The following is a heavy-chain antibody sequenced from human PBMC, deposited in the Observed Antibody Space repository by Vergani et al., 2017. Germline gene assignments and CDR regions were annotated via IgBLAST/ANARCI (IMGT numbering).Heavy chain of an antibody. Sequence: EVQLLESGGDLVQPGGSLRLSCAASGFTFNHYAMNWVRQAPGKGLEWVSGISGSGGSTYYAGSVKGRFTISRDSSKNTLYLQMNSLSAGDTAVYYCAKANPRNSGYDYLYYYHAMDVWCQETTVTVSS. CDR3: AKANPRNSGYDYLYYYHAMDV. J-gene: IGHJ6*02. D-gene: IGHD5-12*01. CDR1: GFTFNHYA. V-gene: IGHV3-23*01. CDR2: ISGSGGST.